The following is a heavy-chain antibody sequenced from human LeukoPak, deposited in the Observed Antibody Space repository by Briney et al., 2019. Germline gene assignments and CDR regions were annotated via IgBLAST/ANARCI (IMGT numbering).Heavy chain of an antibody. V-gene: IGHV4-61*01. Sequence: SETLSLTCTVSGYSISSGYYWGWIRQPPGKGLEWIGYIYYSGSTNYNPSLKSRVTISVDTSKNQFSLKLSSVTAADTAVYYCARGGEASGWYLHYYYYYMDVWGKGTTVTVSS. D-gene: IGHD6-19*01. CDR2: IYYSGST. J-gene: IGHJ6*03. CDR1: GYSISSGYY. CDR3: ARGGEASGWYLHYYYYYMDV.